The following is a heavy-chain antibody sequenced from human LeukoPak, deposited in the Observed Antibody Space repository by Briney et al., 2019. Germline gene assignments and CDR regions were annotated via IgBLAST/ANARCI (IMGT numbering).Heavy chain of an antibody. D-gene: IGHD4-17*01. Sequence: GGSLRLSCAASGFTFSNYAMTWVRQAPEKGLEWVSILSDSGVYTYYADSVKGRFTISRDNSNNMLYLQMNSLRAEDTAVYYCAKKAHYDAYAKYFDYWGQGTLVTVSS. V-gene: IGHV3-23*01. CDR2: LSDSGVYT. CDR3: AKKAHYDAYAKYFDY. J-gene: IGHJ4*02. CDR1: GFTFSNYA.